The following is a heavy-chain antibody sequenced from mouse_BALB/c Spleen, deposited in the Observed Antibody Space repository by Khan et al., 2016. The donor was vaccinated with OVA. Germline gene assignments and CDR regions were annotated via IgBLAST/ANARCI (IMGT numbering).Heavy chain of an antibody. CDR1: GYTFTTYW. CDR2: INPTSGYT. V-gene: IGHV1-7*01. CDR3: TRDRIDY. Sequence: QVQLKESGAERAKPGASVKMSCKASGYTFTTYWMHWVKQRPGQGLEWIGYINPTSGYTDYNETLKDRATLSADKSSSTAYMQLSSLTSEDSAVYYCTRDRIDYWGQGTTLTVSS. J-gene: IGHJ2*01.